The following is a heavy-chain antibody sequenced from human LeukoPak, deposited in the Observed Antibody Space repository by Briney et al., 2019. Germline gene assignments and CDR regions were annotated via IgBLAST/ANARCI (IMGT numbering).Heavy chain of an antibody. CDR3: ARVYMRGWFDP. J-gene: IGHJ5*02. D-gene: IGHD3-10*01. Sequence: PSETLSLTCTVSGGSISSYYWSWIRQPPGKGLEWIGYIYYSGSTYYNPSLKSRVTISVDTSKNQFSLKLSSVTAADTAVYYCARVYMRGWFDPWGQGTLVTVSS. CDR1: GGSISSYY. V-gene: IGHV4-59*12. CDR2: IYYSGST.